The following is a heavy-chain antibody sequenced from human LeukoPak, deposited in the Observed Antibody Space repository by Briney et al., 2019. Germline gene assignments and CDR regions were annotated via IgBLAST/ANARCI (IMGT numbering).Heavy chain of an antibody. V-gene: IGHV1-18*01. Sequence: GASVKASCKASGYSFTSYAIIWSRQAPGQGLEWMGWINSYSGRTNYAQNLQGRVTMTTDTSTSTAYMELTSLRSDDTAVYYCAREIQSMAPGHWGQGTLVTVSS. D-gene: IGHD3-10*01. CDR3: AREIQSMAPGH. CDR1: GYSFTSYA. CDR2: INSYSGRT. J-gene: IGHJ4*02.